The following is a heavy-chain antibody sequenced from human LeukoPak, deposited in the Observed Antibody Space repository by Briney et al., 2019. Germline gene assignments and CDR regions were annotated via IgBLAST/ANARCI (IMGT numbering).Heavy chain of an antibody. V-gene: IGHV3-23*01. Sequence: GGSLRLSCEASGFTFSSYAMSWVRQAPGKGLEWVSAISGSGGSTYYADSVKGRFTISRDNSKNTLYLQMNSLRAEDTAVYYCARAPFGRCSSSGCPPIHYYGMDVWGQGTTVTVSS. D-gene: IGHD2-2*01. CDR1: GFTFSSYA. CDR3: ARAPFGRCSSSGCPPIHYYGMDV. CDR2: ISGSGGST. J-gene: IGHJ6*02.